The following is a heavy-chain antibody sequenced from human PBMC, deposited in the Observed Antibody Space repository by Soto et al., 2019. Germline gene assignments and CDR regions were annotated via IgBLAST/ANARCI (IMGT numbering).Heavy chain of an antibody. J-gene: IGHJ6*02. V-gene: IGHV1-46*01. D-gene: IGHD2-2*01. CDR1: GYTFTSYY. CDR2: INPSGGST. CDR3: ASFHCSSTSCYVEEDYYYGMDV. Sequence: ASVKVSCKTSGYTFTSYYMHWVRQAPGQGLEWMGIINPSGGSTSYAQKFQGRVTMTRDTSTSTVYMELSSLRSEDTAVYYCASFHCSSTSCYVEEDYYYGMDVWGQGTTVTVSS.